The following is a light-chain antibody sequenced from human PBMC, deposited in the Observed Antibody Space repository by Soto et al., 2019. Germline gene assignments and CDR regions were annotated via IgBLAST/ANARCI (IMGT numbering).Light chain of an antibody. CDR1: QSVSSN. Sequence: EIVMTQSPATLSVSPGERATLSCRASQSVSSNLAWYQQKPGQAPRLLIYGASTRGTGIPARFSGSGSGIEFTLTISSLQSEDFAVYYCQQYNNWPPLTFGGGTKVEIK. V-gene: IGKV3-15*01. CDR2: GAS. J-gene: IGKJ4*01. CDR3: QQYNNWPPLT.